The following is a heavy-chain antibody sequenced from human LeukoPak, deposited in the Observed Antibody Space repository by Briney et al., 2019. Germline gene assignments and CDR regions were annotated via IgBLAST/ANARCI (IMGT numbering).Heavy chain of an antibody. J-gene: IGHJ4*02. CDR1: GGSISSSSYY. D-gene: IGHD3-22*01. CDR3: AREDMIVDYYFDY. CDR2: IYYSGST. Sequence: SETLSLTCTVSGGSISSSSYYWGWIRQPPGKGLEWIGSIYYSGSTYYNPSLKGRVTISVDTSKNQFSLKLSSVTAADTAVYYCAREDMIVDYYFDYWGQGTLVTVSS. V-gene: IGHV4-39*01.